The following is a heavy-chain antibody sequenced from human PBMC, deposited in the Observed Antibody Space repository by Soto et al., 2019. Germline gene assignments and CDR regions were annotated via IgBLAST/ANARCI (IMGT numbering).Heavy chain of an antibody. CDR3: ARGDSSWFSDV. CDR1: GGTFSTFA. CDR2: IIPMIETP. Sequence: QVQLVQSGAEVKKPGSSVKVSCKASGGTFSTFAISWVRQVPGQGLEWMGGIIPMIETPNYAQRFQGRLTITADESTNTAYMDLSSLRSGDTAVYFCARGDSSWFSDVWGQGTTVIVS. V-gene: IGHV1-69*01. D-gene: IGHD6-13*01. J-gene: IGHJ6*02.